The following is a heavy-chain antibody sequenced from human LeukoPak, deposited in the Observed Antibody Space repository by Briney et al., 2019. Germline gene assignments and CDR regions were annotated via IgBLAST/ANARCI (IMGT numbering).Heavy chain of an antibody. V-gene: IGHV1-2*04. J-gene: IGHJ4*02. Sequence: GASVKVSCKASGYTFTGYYMRWVRQAPGQGLEWMGWINPNSGGTNYAQKFQGWVTMTRDTSISTAYMELSRLRSDDTAVYYCATSIAAAGHAFDYWGQGTLVTVSS. CDR2: INPNSGGT. CDR1: GYTFTGYY. CDR3: ATSIAAAGHAFDY. D-gene: IGHD6-13*01.